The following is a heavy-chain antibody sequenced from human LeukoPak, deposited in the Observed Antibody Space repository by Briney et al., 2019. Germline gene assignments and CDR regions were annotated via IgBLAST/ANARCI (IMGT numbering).Heavy chain of an antibody. CDR2: TSGSGGSA. J-gene: IGHJ4*02. D-gene: IGHD3-16*01. CDR1: GFTFSSYS. V-gene: IGHV3-23*01. Sequence: GGSLRLSCAASGFTFSSYSMNWVRQAPGKGLEWVSTTSGSGGSANYANSAKGRFTISRDNSENTLYLQMNSLRVEDTAVYYCAKSLGATYFFDCWGQGSLVTVSS. CDR3: AKSLGATYFFDC.